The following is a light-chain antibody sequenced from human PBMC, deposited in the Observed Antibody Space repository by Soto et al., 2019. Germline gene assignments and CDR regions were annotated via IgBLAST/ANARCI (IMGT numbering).Light chain of an antibody. V-gene: IGKV1-39*01. CDR1: QSISGY. CDR2: AAS. Sequence: DIQMTQSPSSLSESVGDRVTITCRASQSISGYLNWYQQKPGKAPKLLIYAASSLQSGVPSRFSGSRSGTDFTLTISSLQPEDFATYYCQQSYSTPPYTFGQGTKLEIK. J-gene: IGKJ2*01. CDR3: QQSYSTPPYT.